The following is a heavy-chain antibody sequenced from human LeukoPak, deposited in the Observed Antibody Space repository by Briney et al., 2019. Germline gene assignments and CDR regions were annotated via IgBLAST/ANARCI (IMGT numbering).Heavy chain of an antibody. V-gene: IGHV4-59*01. CDR1: GGSINSYY. CDR2: IYYSGST. J-gene: IGHJ3*02. Sequence: SETLSLTCTVSGGSINSYYWSWLRQPPGKGLEWIGFIYYSGSTNYNPSLKSRVTISVDTSKNQFSLTLSSVPAADTAVYFCSIAENYMWWRDQGDLYIGGRGTIVRVS. D-gene: IGHD2-21*01. CDR3: SIAENYMWWRDQGDLYI.